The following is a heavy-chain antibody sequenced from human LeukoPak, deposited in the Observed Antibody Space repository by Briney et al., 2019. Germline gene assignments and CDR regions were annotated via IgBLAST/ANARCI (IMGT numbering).Heavy chain of an antibody. Sequence: GGSLRLSCAASGFTFSNAWMSWVRQAPGKGLEWVGRIKSKTDGGTTDYAAPVKGRFTISRDDSKNTLYLQMNSLKTEGTAVYYCATGTGRSDFDYWGQGTLVTVSS. CDR1: GFTFSNAW. CDR3: ATGTGRSDFDY. D-gene: IGHD3/OR15-3a*01. V-gene: IGHV3-15*01. CDR2: IKSKTDGGTT. J-gene: IGHJ4*02.